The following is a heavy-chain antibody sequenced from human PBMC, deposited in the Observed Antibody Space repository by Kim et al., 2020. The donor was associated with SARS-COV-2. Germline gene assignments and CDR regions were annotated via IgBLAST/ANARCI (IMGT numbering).Heavy chain of an antibody. CDR1: GGSISSNYYY. CDR3: ARRGDY. V-gene: IGHV4-39*01. Sequence: SETLSLTCSVSGGSISSNYYYWGWIRQPPGKGLEWIGSIYYNGNTNYNPSLSNRVTISIDKSKNQFSLKLRSATAADTAVYYCARRGDYWGQGTLVIVSS. J-gene: IGHJ4*02. CDR2: IYYNGNT.